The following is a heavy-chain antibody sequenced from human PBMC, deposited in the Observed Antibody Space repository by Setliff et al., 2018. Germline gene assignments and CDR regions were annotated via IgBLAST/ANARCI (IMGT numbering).Heavy chain of an antibody. J-gene: IGHJ4*02. CDR2: IYTSGST. D-gene: IGHD2-2*01. V-gene: IGHV4-61*02. Sequence: PSETLSLTCTVSGGSISSGSYYWSWIRQPAGKGLEWIGRIYTSGSTNYNPSLKSRVTMSVDKSKNQFSLNLNSVTAADTAVYYFRLAHCNDTSCEEALDYWGQGVLVTVSS. CDR1: GGSISSGSYY. CDR3: RLAHCNDTSCEEALDY.